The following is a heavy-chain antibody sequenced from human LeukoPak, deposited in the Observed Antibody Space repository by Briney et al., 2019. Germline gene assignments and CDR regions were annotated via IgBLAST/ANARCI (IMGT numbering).Heavy chain of an antibody. Sequence: PGGSLRLSCAASGFTFSSYSMNWVRQTPGKGLEWVSSISSSSSYIYYADSVKGRFTISRDNAKNSLYLQMNSLRAEDTAVYYCARDLGGAFDIWGQGTMVTVSS. V-gene: IGHV3-21*01. J-gene: IGHJ3*02. CDR1: GFTFSSYS. CDR2: ISSSSSYI. D-gene: IGHD3-16*01. CDR3: ARDLGGAFDI.